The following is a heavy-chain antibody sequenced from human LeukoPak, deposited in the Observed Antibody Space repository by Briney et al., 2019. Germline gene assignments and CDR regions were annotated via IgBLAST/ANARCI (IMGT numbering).Heavy chain of an antibody. J-gene: IGHJ4*02. D-gene: IGHD3-10*01. CDR1: GYTFTSYA. V-gene: IGHV1-3*01. CDR3: ARDLLSGSYYNLNY. CDR2: INAGNGNT. Sequence: ASVKVSCKASGYTFTSYAMHWVRQAPGQRLEWMGWINAGNGNTKYSQKFQGRVTMTTDTSTSTAYMGLRSLRSDDTAVYYCARDLLSGSYYNLNYWGQGTLVTVSS.